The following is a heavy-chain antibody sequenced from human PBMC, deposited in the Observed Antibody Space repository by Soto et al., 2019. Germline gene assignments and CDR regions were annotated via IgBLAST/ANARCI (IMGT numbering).Heavy chain of an antibody. D-gene: IGHD3-3*01. CDR2: INPNSGGT. Sequence: ASVKVSCKASGYTFTGYYMHWVRQAPGQGLEWMGWINPNSGGTNYAQKFQGRVTMTRDTSISTAYMELSRLRSDDRAVYYCAREAGYDFWSGPPPFYYYYYGMDVWGQGTTVTVSS. J-gene: IGHJ6*02. CDR1: GYTFTGYY. CDR3: AREAGYDFWSGPPPFYYYYYGMDV. V-gene: IGHV1-2*02.